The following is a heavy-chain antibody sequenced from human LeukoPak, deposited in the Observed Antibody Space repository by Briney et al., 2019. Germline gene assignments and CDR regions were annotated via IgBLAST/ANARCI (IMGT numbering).Heavy chain of an antibody. J-gene: IGHJ5*02. V-gene: IGHV4-39*01. D-gene: IGHD2-15*01. Sequence: SETLSLTCTVSGGSISSSSYYWAWIRQPPGKGLEWIGSIYYSGITSYNPSLNSRVTISVDTSKNQFSLKLSSVTAADTAVYYCARPRYCNGGSCYAGEGWFDPWGQGTLVTVSS. CDR1: GGSISSSSYY. CDR3: ARPRYCNGGSCYAGEGWFDP. CDR2: IYYSGIT.